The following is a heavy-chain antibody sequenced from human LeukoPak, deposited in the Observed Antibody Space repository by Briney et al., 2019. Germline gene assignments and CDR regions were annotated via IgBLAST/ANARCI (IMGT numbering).Heavy chain of an antibody. CDR1: GYTFTNFG. CDR3: ARGSFYLPSDFDY. Sequence: GASVKVSCKASGYTFTNFGINWVRQAPGQGLEWMGWISAYNDNTNYTHKFRGRVTMTTDTSTNTAYMELRSLRSDDTAVYYCARGSFYLPSDFDYWGQGTLVTVSS. V-gene: IGHV1-18*01. CDR2: ISAYNDNT. D-gene: IGHD3-16*02. J-gene: IGHJ4*02.